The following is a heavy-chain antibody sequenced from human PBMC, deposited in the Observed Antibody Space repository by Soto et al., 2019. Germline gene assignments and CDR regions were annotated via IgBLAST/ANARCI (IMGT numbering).Heavy chain of an antibody. CDR1: GFTFGDYA. CDR3: TRLWLDFDYYYGMDV. D-gene: IGHD5-18*01. V-gene: IGHV3-49*03. Sequence: SGGSLRLSCTASGFTFGDYAMSWFRQAPGKGLEWVGFIRSKAYGGTTEYAASVKGRFTISRDDSKSIAYLQMNSLKTEGTAVYYCTRLWLDFDYYYGMDVWGQGTTVTVSS. J-gene: IGHJ6*02. CDR2: IRSKAYGGTT.